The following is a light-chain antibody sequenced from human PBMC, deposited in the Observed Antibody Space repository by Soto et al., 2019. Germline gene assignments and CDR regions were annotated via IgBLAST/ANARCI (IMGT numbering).Light chain of an antibody. J-gene: IGKJ1*01. Sequence: EIVMTHSPAILSVSPCDRATLSSRACQSVSNNLAWYQQKPGQTPRLVIYGASNRATGIPDRFSGAGSGTDFTLTISRLEPEDFAVYYCQQYGTSPRTFGQGTKVDIK. CDR3: QQYGTSPRT. CDR1: QSVSNN. CDR2: GAS. V-gene: IGKV3-20*01.